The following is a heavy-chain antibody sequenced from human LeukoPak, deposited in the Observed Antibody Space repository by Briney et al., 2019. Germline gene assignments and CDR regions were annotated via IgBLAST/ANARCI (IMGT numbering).Heavy chain of an antibody. D-gene: IGHD6-13*01. J-gene: IGHJ5*02. V-gene: IGHV3-33*01. CDR3: ARELVAAASYNWFDP. Sequence: GRSLRLSCAASGFIFSNDAMHWVRQAPGKGLEWVAFIWFDGSNKHYADSVKGRFTISRDNAKNSLYLQMNSLRAEDTAVYYCARELVAAASYNWFDPWGQGTLVTVSS. CDR2: IWFDGSNK. CDR1: GFIFSNDA.